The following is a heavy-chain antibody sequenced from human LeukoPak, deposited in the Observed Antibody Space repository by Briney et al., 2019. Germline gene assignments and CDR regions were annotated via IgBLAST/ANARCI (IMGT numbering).Heavy chain of an antibody. Sequence: GGSLRLSCAASGFTFSSYWMSWVRQAPGKGLEWVANIKQDGSEKYYVDSVKGRFTISRDNAKNSLYLQMNSLRAEDTAVYYCARAMVRGVTRYYFDYWGQGTLVTVSS. CDR2: IKQDGSEK. D-gene: IGHD3-10*01. J-gene: IGHJ4*02. CDR1: GFTFSSYW. V-gene: IGHV3-7*01. CDR3: ARAMVRGVTRYYFDY.